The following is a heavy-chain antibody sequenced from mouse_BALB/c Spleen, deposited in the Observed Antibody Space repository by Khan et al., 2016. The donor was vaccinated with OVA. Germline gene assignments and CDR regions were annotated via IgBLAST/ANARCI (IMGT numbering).Heavy chain of an antibody. CDR3: ARDNPDDVDY. Sequence: EVLLVESGGGLVQPGGSLRLSCVTSGFTFTDYCMSWVRQPPGKALEWLGVIRNKANGYTTEYSASVKGRFTISRDNSQSILYLHMNTLRAEDRSTYYCARDNPDDVDYWGQGTSVTVAS. J-gene: IGHJ4*01. V-gene: IGHV7-3*02. CDR1: GFTFTDYC. CDR2: IRNKANGYTT. D-gene: IGHD2-3*01.